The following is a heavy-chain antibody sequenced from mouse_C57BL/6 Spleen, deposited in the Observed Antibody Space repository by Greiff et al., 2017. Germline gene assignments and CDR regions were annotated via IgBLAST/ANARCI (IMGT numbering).Heavy chain of an antibody. V-gene: IGHV1-69*01. Sequence: QVQLQQPGAELVMPGASVTLSCKASGYTFTSYWMHWVKQRPGQGLEWIGEIDPSDSYTNYNQKFKGKSTLTVDKSSSTAYMQLSSLTSEDSAVYYCARRANGSSSWFAYWGQGTLVTVSA. CDR3: ARRANGSSSWFAY. J-gene: IGHJ3*01. CDR1: GYTFTSYW. CDR2: IDPSDSYT. D-gene: IGHD1-1*01.